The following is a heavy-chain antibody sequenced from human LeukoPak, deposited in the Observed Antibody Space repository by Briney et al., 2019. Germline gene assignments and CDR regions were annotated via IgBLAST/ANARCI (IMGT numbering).Heavy chain of an antibody. CDR3: ARKQPRTSNFDY. CDR2: INHSGST. V-gene: IGHV4-34*01. D-gene: IGHD2-2*01. CDR1: GGSFSGYY. Sequence: KSSETLSLTCAVYGGSFSGYYWSWVRQPPGKGLEWVGEINHSGSTNYNPSLKSPVTISVYTSKNQFSLKLSSVTAADTAVYYCARKQPRTSNFDYWGQGTLVTVSS. J-gene: IGHJ4*02.